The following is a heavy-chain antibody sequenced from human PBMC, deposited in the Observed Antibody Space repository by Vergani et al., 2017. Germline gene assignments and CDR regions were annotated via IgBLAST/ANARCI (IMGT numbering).Heavy chain of an antibody. CDR1: GFTFSNAC. CDR2: IKSKTDDGTT. J-gene: IGHJ4*02. CDR3: TTWGSVWGSAFDC. Sequence: EVQLVESGGGLVKPGGSLRLSCAASGFTFSNACMSWVRQAPGKGLEWVGRIKSKTDDGTTDYAEPVKGRFTISRDDSKNTLYLQMNSLKTEDTAVYYCTTWGSVWGSAFDCWGQGTLVTVSS. V-gene: IGHV3-15*01. D-gene: IGHD3-16*01.